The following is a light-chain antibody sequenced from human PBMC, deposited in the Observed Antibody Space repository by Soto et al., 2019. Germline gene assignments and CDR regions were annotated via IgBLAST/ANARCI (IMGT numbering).Light chain of an antibody. CDR3: LQHNDFPRT. V-gene: IGKV1-17*02. CDR1: QSIRLE. CDR2: GAS. J-gene: IGKJ1*01. Sequence: DIQMSHSPLSLSTSVGASANITCWASQSIRLELLWLQQRPGKAPKRLIYGASSLQSGVPSRFSGSRSGTEFSLTINNLQPEEFATYYCLQHNDFPRTFGQGTTV.